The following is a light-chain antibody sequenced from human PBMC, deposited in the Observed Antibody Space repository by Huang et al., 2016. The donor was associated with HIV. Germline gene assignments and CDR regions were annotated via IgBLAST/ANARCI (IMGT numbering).Light chain of an antibody. CDR1: QPVLKNSNKKNY. J-gene: IGKJ2*01. Sequence: DIEMTQSPDSLTVSLGARATINCKSSQPVLKNSNKKNYLAWYQQRPGQPPKVLMYWASSRESGVPDRCSGSGCGRDFNLTISSLQPEDLAVYYCQQYYSPPYTFGQGTRLEI. CDR3: QQYYSPPYT. CDR2: WAS. V-gene: IGKV4-1*01.